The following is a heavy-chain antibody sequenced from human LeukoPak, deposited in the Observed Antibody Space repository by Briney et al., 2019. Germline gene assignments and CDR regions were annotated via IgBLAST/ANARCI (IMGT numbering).Heavy chain of an antibody. CDR2: MNPNSGNT. D-gene: IGHD2-2*01. CDR1: GYTFTSYD. J-gene: IGHJ6*03. V-gene: IGHV1-8*01. Sequence: ASVKVSCKASGYTFTSYDINWVRQATGQGLEWMGWMNPNSGNTGYAQKFQGRVTMTRNTSISTAYMELSSLRSEDTAVYYCARGRGTSKPHYYYYYMDVWGKGTTVTVSS. CDR3: ARGRGTSKPHYYYYYMDV.